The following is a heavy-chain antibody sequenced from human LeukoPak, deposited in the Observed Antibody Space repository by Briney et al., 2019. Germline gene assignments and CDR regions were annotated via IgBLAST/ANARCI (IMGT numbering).Heavy chain of an antibody. CDR2: IIPIFGTA. V-gene: IGHV1-69*05. CDR3: ARGVFYCSSTSCYTSKSTDQYYYYYYMDV. CDR1: GGTFSSYA. Sequence: GASVKVSCKASGGTFSSYAISWVRQAPGQGLEWMGGIIPIFGTANYAQKFQGRVTITTDESTSTAYMELSSLRSEDTAVYYCARGVFYCSSTSCYTSKSTDQYYYYYYMDVWCKGTTVTVSS. D-gene: IGHD2-2*02. J-gene: IGHJ6*03.